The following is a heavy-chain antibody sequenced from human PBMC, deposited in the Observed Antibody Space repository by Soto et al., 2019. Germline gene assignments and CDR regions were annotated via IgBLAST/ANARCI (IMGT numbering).Heavy chain of an antibody. Sequence: GGSLRLSCAASGFTFSNYSMNWVRQAPGKGLEWVGRIKSKTDGGTTDYAAPVKGRFTISRDDSKNTLYLQMNSLKIEDTAVYYCTSAMGYYFDYWGQGALVTVSS. CDR1: GFTFSNYS. CDR2: IKSKTDGGTT. CDR3: TSAMGYYFDY. D-gene: IGHD3-10*01. V-gene: IGHV3-15*07. J-gene: IGHJ4*02.